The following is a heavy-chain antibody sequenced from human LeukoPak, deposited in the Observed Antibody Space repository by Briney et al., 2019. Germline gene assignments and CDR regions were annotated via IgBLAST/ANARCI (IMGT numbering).Heavy chain of an antibody. V-gene: IGHV1-2*02. J-gene: IGHJ4*02. CDR3: ARPDYDILTGYYRPLDY. CDR1: GYTFTSYY. CDR2: INPNSGGT. D-gene: IGHD3-9*01. Sequence: ASVKVSCKASGYTFTSYYMHWVRQAPGQGLEWMGWINPNSGGTNYAQKFQGRVTMTRDASISTAYMELSRLRSDDTAVYYCARPDYDILTGYYRPLDYWGQGTLVTVSS.